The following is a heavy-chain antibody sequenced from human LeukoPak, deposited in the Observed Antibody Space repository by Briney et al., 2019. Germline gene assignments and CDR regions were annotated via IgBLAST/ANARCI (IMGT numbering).Heavy chain of an antibody. CDR3: AGDLRASIAARPAY. V-gene: IGHV3-48*03. CDR2: ISSSGSTI. D-gene: IGHD6-6*01. J-gene: IGHJ4*02. CDR1: GFTFSTYE. Sequence: GGSLRLSCAASGFTFSTYEMNWVRQAPGKGLEWVSYISSSGSTIYYADSVKGRLTISRDNARKSLYLQMNSLRAEDTAVYYCAGDLRASIAARPAYWGQGTLVTVSS.